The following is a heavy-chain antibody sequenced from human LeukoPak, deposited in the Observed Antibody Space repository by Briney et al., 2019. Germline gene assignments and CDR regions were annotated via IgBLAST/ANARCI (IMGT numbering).Heavy chain of an antibody. CDR2: IYYDGSSK. J-gene: IGHJ3*02. Sequence: GSLRLSCAASGFTFSNYGMHWVRQAPGKGLEWVALIYYDGSSKYYTDSVKGRFTISRDNSKNTLYLQMNSLRAEDTAVYYCAREFVVVIATDAFDIWGQGTMVTVSS. CDR3: AREFVVVIATDAFDI. CDR1: GFTFSNYG. V-gene: IGHV3-33*01. D-gene: IGHD2-21*01.